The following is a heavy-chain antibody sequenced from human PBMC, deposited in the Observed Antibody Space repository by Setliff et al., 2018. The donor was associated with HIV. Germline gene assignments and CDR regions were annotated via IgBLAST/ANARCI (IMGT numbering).Heavy chain of an antibody. J-gene: IGHJ4*02. Sequence: NPSETLSLTCAIYGGSFSGYYWSWIRQPPGKGLEWIGEINHSGSTNYNPSLKNRVTISVDTSKKQFSLKLSSVTAADTAVYYCARWRDNWNSGFDYWGQGTLVTVSS. CDR1: GGSFSGYY. CDR2: INHSGST. CDR3: ARWRDNWNSGFDY. V-gene: IGHV4-34*01. D-gene: IGHD1-7*01.